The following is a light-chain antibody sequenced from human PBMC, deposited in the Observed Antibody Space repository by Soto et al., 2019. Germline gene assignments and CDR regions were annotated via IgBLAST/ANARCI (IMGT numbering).Light chain of an antibody. CDR2: EVN. Sequence: QSALTQPPSASGSPGQSVAISCTGTSSDVDGYNYVSWYQQHPGKAPKLMIYEVNKRPSGVPDRFSGSKSGNTASLTVSGRQAEDEADYYCSSYAGSSNVFGTGTKLTVL. CDR3: SSYAGSSNV. J-gene: IGLJ1*01. CDR1: SSDVDGYNY. V-gene: IGLV2-8*01.